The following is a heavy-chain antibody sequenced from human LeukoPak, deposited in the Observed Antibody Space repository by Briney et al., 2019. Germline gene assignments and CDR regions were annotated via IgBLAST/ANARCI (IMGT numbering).Heavy chain of an antibody. J-gene: IGHJ4*02. CDR1: GFTFSSYT. CDR2: IYYSGST. D-gene: IGHD1-26*01. Sequence: GSLRLSCAASGFTFSSYTMNWVRQPPGKGLEWIGSIYYSGSTYYNPSLKSRVTISVDTSKNQFSLKLSSVTAADTAVYYCARQGGGDFDYWGQGTLVTVSS. CDR3: ARQGGGDFDY. V-gene: IGHV4-39*01.